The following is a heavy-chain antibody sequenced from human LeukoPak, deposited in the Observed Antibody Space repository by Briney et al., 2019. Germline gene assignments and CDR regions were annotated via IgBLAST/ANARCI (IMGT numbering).Heavy chain of an antibody. D-gene: IGHD3-3*01. J-gene: IGHJ4*02. CDR1: GFTFSSYS. CDR2: ISSSSSYI. CDR3: ATLDYDFWSGLDY. Sequence: GGTLRLSCVASGFTFSSYSMNWVRQAPGKGLEWVSSISSSSSYIYYADSVKGRFTISRDNAKNSLYLQMNSLRAEDTAVYYCATLDYDFWSGLDYWGQGTLVTVSS. V-gene: IGHV3-21*01.